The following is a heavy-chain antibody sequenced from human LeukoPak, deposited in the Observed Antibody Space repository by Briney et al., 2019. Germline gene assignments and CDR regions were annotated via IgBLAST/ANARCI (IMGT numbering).Heavy chain of an antibody. Sequence: KPSETLSLTCAVYGGSSSGYYWSWIRQPPGKGLEWIGEINHSGSTNYNPSLKSRVTISVDTSKNQFSLKLSSVTAADTAVYYCARGVGAASYYYYYMDVWGKGTTVTVSS. J-gene: IGHJ6*03. D-gene: IGHD2-15*01. V-gene: IGHV4-34*01. CDR1: GGSSSGYY. CDR3: ARGVGAASYYYYYMDV. CDR2: INHSGST.